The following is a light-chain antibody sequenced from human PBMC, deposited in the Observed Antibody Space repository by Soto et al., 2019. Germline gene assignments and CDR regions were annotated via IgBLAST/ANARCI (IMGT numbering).Light chain of an antibody. CDR1: RTVSND. Sequence: VVPRWIAKLRVSVVEGESVDFSGSRTVSNDLAWYQQKPGQAPRLLIYAAATRATGIPARFSGSGSGTEFTLPTSSLQSEDFAIYYCQQCNKWPLITFGQGTKVDIK. J-gene: IGKJ1*01. V-gene: IGKV3-15*01. CDR3: QQCNKWPLIT. CDR2: AAA.